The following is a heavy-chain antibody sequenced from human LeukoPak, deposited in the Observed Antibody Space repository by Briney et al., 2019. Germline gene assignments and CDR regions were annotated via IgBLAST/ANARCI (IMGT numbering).Heavy chain of an antibody. CDR1: GFTFSSYA. Sequence: GGSLRLSCAASGFTFSSYAMHWVRQAPGKGLEWVAVISYDGSNKYYADSVKGRFTISRDNSKNTLYLQMNSLRAEDTAVYYCARARTGWPAARLSNWFDPWGQGTLVTVSS. CDR2: ISYDGSNK. CDR3: ARARTGWPAARLSNWFDP. D-gene: IGHD5-24*01. J-gene: IGHJ5*02. V-gene: IGHV3-30*14.